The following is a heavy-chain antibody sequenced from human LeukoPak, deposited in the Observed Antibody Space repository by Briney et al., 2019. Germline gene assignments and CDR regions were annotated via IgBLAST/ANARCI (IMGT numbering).Heavy chain of an antibody. D-gene: IGHD6-19*01. Sequence: ASVKVSCKASGYTFTSYYMHWVRQAPGQGLEWMGIINPRGGSTSYAQKFQGRVTMTRDTSTSTVYMELSSLRSEDTAVYYCARDPAVAGLPPENYFDYWGQGTLVTVSS. CDR1: GYTFTSYY. J-gene: IGHJ4*02. V-gene: IGHV1-46*01. CDR2: INPRGGST. CDR3: ARDPAVAGLPPENYFDY.